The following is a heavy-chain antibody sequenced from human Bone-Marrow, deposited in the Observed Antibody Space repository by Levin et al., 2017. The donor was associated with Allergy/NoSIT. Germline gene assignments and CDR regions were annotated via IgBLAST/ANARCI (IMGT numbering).Heavy chain of an antibody. Sequence: LSLPCAASGFTFRGTWMNWVRQDPGKGLVWVSRITSDGSDTRYADSVKGRFTISRDNAKNTVYLQMNSLRVEDTAVYYCARDWYHSFDYWGRGTLVTVSS. J-gene: IGHJ4*02. CDR2: ITSDGSDT. V-gene: IGHV3-74*01. CDR3: ARDWYHSFDY. D-gene: IGHD6-13*01. CDR1: GFTFRGTW.